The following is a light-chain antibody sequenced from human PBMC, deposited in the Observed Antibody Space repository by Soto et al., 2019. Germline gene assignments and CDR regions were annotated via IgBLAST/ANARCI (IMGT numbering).Light chain of an antibody. V-gene: IGKV3-11*01. J-gene: IGKJ1*01. CDR3: QQRSNWPVT. CDR1: QSVSTY. Sequence: EIVLTQSPATLSLSPGERATLSCRASQSVSTYLAWYQQKPGQAPRLLIYDASSSATAIPARFSGSGSGTEFTLTLSSIEPEDFAVYYCQQRSNWPVTFGQGTRVEIK. CDR2: DAS.